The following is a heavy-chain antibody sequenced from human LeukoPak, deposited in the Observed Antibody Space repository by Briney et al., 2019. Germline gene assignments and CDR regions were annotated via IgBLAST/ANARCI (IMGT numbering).Heavy chain of an antibody. CDR2: ISAYNGNT. CDR3: ARDGRQKVRGVTDY. V-gene: IGHV1-18*04. Sequence: ASVKVSCKASGYTFTSYGISWVRQAPGQGLERMGWISAYNGNTNYAQKLQGRVTMTTDTSTSTAYMELRSLRSVDTAVYYCARDGRQKVRGVTDYWGQGTLVTVSS. J-gene: IGHJ4*02. CDR1: GYTFTSYG. D-gene: IGHD3-10*01.